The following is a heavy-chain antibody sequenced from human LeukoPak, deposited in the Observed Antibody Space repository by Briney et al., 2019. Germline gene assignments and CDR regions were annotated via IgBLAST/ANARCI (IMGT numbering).Heavy chain of an antibody. V-gene: IGHV3-23*01. CDR2: ISGGGDRT. CDR1: GFTFSSYD. Sequence: GGSLRLSCAASGFTFSSYDMSWARQAPGRGLEWVSAISGGGDRTYNADSVKGRFTISRDNSKNTLYLQMNSLRAEDTAVYYCACSQRGYNYDYSLYYFDYWGQGTLVTVSS. D-gene: IGHD5-18*01. CDR3: ACSQRGYNYDYSLYYFDY. J-gene: IGHJ4*02.